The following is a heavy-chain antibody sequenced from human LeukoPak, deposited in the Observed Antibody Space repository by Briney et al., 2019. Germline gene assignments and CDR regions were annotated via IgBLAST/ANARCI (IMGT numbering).Heavy chain of an antibody. CDR2: IYYSGST. Sequence: PSETLSLTCTVSGGSISSYYWSWIRQPPGKGLEWIGNIYYSGSTNYNPSLKSRVTKSVDTSKNQFSLKLSSVTAADTAVYYCARGKIAVAGKGYFDYWGQGTLVTVSS. CDR3: ARGKIAVAGKGYFDY. D-gene: IGHD6-19*01. J-gene: IGHJ4*02. CDR1: GGSISSYY. V-gene: IGHV4-59*12.